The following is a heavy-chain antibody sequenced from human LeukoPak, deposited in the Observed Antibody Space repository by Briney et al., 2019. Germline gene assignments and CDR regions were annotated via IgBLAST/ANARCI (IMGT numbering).Heavy chain of an antibody. CDR3: AKVATETTYYYYTYVDV. D-gene: IGHD4-17*01. V-gene: IGHV3-23*01. CDR2: ISGSGTDT. CDR1: GFTFSSYA. J-gene: IGHJ6*03. Sequence: PGGSLRLSCTASGFTFSSYAMSWVRQAPGKGLEWVSTISGSGTDTFYADSVKGRFTISRDNSKNTLYLQMSSLRAEDTAVYYCAKVATETTYYYYTYVDVKDKG.